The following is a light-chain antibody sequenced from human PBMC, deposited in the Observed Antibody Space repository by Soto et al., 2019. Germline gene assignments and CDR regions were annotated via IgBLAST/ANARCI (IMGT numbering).Light chain of an antibody. CDR2: WAS. CDR1: QTVLYSSNNKNY. J-gene: IGKJ2*01. CDR3: QQYYSSLMYT. V-gene: IGKV4-1*01. Sequence: IVMTQSPDSLAVSLGERATINCKSSQTVLYSSNNKNYLAWYQQKPGQSPKLLIYWASTRESGVPDRFSGSGSGTDFTLTISSLQAEDVAVYYCQQYYSSLMYTFGQGTKLEIK.